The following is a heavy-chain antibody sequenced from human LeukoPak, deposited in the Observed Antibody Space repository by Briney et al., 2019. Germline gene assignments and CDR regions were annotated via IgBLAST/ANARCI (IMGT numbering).Heavy chain of an antibody. CDR3: ARWPHCQDF. V-gene: IGHV3-7*03. Sequence: GGSLRLSYAASGFTFSDFYRSWVRQAPGKGLEWVANINKGGSEEKYVDSVKGRFTISRDNAKNSLYLQMSSLRADDTAVYYCARWPHCQDFWGRGTRVTVSS. CDR2: INKGGSEE. CDR1: GFTFSDFY. J-gene: IGHJ4*02.